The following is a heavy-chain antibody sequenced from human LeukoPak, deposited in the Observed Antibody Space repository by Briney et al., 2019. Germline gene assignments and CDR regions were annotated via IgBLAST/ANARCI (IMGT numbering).Heavy chain of an antibody. Sequence: SETLSLTCTVSGGSISSSSYFWGWIRQPPGKGLEWIGSSYYSGSAYYNPSLKSRVTISVDTSKNQFSLKLSSVTAADTAVYYCARILCSGKSCYSGYWGQGTLVTVSS. CDR2: SYYSGSA. CDR1: GGSISSSSYF. CDR3: ARILCSGKSCYSGY. J-gene: IGHJ4*02. V-gene: IGHV4-39*01. D-gene: IGHD2-15*01.